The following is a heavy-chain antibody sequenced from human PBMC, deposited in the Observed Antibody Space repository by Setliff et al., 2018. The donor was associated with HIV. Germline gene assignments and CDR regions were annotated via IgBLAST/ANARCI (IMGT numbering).Heavy chain of an antibody. J-gene: IGHJ4*02. CDR3: ARGVPAVTGYHFDY. CDR1: GFTFNNYA. CDR2: INDRSDYI. D-gene: IGHD6-19*01. Sequence: GGSLRLSCAASGFTFNNYAMAWVRQAPGKGLEWVSAINDRSDYIYYADFARCRFTISRDGSKSIAYLQMNSLKTEDTAVYYCARGVPAVTGYHFDYWGQGTLVTVSS. V-gene: IGHV3-23*01.